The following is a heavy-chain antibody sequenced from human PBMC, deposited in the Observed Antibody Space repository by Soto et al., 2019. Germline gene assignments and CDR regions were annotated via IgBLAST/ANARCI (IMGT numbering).Heavy chain of an antibody. Sequence: SETLSLTCTVSGGSISSYYWSWIRQPPGKGLEWIGYIYYSGSTNYNPSLKSRVTISVDTSKNQFSLKLSSVTAADTAVYYCARHMRRDAFDIWGQGTMVTVSS. CDR3: ARHMRRDAFDI. J-gene: IGHJ3*02. D-gene: IGHD2-21*01. V-gene: IGHV4-59*01. CDR2: IYYSGST. CDR1: GGSISSYY.